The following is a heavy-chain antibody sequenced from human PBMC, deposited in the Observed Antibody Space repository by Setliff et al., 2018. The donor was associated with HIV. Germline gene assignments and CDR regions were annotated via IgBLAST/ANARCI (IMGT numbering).Heavy chain of an antibody. D-gene: IGHD6-13*01. CDR1: GGSIKSSSYY. V-gene: IGHV4-39*07. CDR3: ARVPTSSWYVTTQRTKEYFHH. Sequence: SETLSLTCTVSGGSIKSSSYYWGWICQPPGKGLEWIGSIYYSGNTYYNPSLKSRVTISEDRSRNQFSLGLSSVTAADTAIYYCARVPTSSWYVTTQRTKEYFHHWGQGTLVTVSS. J-gene: IGHJ1*01. CDR2: IYYSGNT.